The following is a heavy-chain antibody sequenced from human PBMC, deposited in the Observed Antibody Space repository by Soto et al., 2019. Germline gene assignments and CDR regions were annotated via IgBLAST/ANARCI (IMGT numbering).Heavy chain of an antibody. J-gene: IGHJ6*02. V-gene: IGHV4-59*01. CDR3: ARDRLRSTGTTRRYYYGMDV. D-gene: IGHD1-7*01. CDR2: IYYSGSA. Sequence: SETLSLTCTDSGGSISSYYWSLIRQPPGKGLEWIGYIYYSGSANYNPSLKSRVNISVDTYKNQFSLKLSSVTAADTAVYYCARDRLRSTGTTRRYYYGMDVWGQGTTVTVSS. CDR1: GGSISSYY.